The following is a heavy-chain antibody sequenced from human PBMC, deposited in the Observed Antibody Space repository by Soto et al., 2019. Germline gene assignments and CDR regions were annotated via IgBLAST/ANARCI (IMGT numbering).Heavy chain of an antibody. D-gene: IGHD3-10*01. Sequence: GGSLRLSCAASGFIFSNYNMNWVRQAPGKGLEWVSYISRSDNTMYYAGSVQGRFTISRDNAKNSLYLQMNSLRDEDTAIYYCVCGSYSNKNYWGQGTLVTVSS. CDR1: GFIFSNYN. CDR3: VCGSYSNKNY. J-gene: IGHJ4*02. V-gene: IGHV3-48*02. CDR2: ISRSDNTM.